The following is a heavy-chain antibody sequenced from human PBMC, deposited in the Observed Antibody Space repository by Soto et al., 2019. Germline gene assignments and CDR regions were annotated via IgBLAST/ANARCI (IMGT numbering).Heavy chain of an antibody. Sequence: PSETLSLTCAVYCGSFSGYYWSWIRQPPGKGLEWIGEINHSGSTNYNPSLKSRVTISVDTSKNQFSLKLSSVTAADTAVYYCARGYSSSWYYYFDYWGQGTLVTVSS. CDR3: ARGYSSSWYYYFDY. CDR2: INHSGST. V-gene: IGHV4-34*01. J-gene: IGHJ4*02. CDR1: CGSFSGYY. D-gene: IGHD6-13*01.